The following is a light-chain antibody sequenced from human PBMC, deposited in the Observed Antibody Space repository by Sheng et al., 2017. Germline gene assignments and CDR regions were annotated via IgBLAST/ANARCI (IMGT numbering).Light chain of an antibody. J-gene: IGKJ1*01. V-gene: IGKV3-20*01. CDR2: GAS. Sequence: EIVLTQSPGTLSLSPGERATLSCRASQSIRSSYLAWYQQKPGQAPRLLIYGASSRATGIPDRFSGSWSGTDFTLTISRLEPEDFAVYSCQQHGSSPWTFGQGT. CDR3: QQHGSSPWT. CDR1: QSIRSSY.